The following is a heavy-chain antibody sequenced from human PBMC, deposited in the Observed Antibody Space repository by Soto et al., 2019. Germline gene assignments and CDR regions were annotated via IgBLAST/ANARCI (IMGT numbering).Heavy chain of an antibody. CDR1: GGSISSGGYY. D-gene: IGHD4-4*01. CDR2: IYYSGST. CDR3: ARTYCTTTACQAHGIDV. J-gene: IGHJ6*02. Sequence: SETLSLTCTVSGGSISSGGYYWSWIRQHPGKGLEWIGYIYYSGSTYYNPSLKSRVTISVDTSKNQFPLKLSSVTAADTAVYFCARTYCTTTACQAHGIDVWGQGTTVTVSS. V-gene: IGHV4-31*03.